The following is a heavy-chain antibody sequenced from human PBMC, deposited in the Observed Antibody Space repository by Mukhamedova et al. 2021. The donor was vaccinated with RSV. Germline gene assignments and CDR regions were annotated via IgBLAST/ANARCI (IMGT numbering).Heavy chain of an antibody. Sequence: INAGNGNTKYSQKFQGRVTITRDTSASTAYMELSSPRSEDTAVYYCAREGSLGAFDIWGQGTMVTVSS. J-gene: IGHJ3*02. V-gene: IGHV1-3*01. D-gene: IGHD7-27*01. CDR2: INAGNGNT. CDR3: AREGSLGAFDI.